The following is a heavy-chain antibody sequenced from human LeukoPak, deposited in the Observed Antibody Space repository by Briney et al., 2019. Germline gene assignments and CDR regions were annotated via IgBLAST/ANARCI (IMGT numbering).Heavy chain of an antibody. Sequence: ASVKVSCKASGGTFSSYAISWVRQAPGQGLEWMGIINPSGGSTTYAQKFQDRVIMTRDTSTNTVYMELSSLRSEDTAVYYCAREPTVNTYYFAYWGQGTLVTVSS. CDR1: GGTFSSYA. CDR2: INPSGGST. CDR3: AREPTVNTYYFAY. V-gene: IGHV1-46*03. J-gene: IGHJ4*02. D-gene: IGHD4-11*01.